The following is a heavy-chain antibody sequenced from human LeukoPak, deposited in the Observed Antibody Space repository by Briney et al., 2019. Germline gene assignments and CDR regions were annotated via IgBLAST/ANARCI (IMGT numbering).Heavy chain of an antibody. CDR3: TRGYLSGSYQYYFDY. D-gene: IGHD1-26*01. CDR1: GYTFTGYY. Sequence: ASVKVSCKASGYTFTGYYMHWVRQAPGQGLELMGWINPNSGGTNYAQKFQGRVTMTRDTSISTAYMELSSLRSDDTAVYYCTRGYLSGSYQYYFDYWGQGTLVTVSS. CDR2: INPNSGGT. J-gene: IGHJ4*02. V-gene: IGHV1-2*02.